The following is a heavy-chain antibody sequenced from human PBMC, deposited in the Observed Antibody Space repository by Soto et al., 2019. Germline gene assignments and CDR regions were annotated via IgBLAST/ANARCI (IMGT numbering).Heavy chain of an antibody. D-gene: IGHD5-12*01. CDR1: GFTFSTYA. V-gene: IGHV3-23*01. CDR2: ISGGDSST. Sequence: EVQLLESGGGLVQPGGSLRLSCAASGFTFSTYAISWVRQAPGKGLEWVSAISGGDSSTYYADSVKGRFTISRDNSKNTLYLQMNSLSAEDTAVYYCAKDADIVATIFPRKFDYWGQGTLVTVSS. J-gene: IGHJ4*02. CDR3: AKDADIVATIFPRKFDY.